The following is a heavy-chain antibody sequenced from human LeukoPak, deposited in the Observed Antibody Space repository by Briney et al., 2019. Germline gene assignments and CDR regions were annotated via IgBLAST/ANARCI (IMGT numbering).Heavy chain of an antibody. V-gene: IGHV4-61*02. CDR1: GASVTSGNYY. CDR2: IYTIGAA. CDR3: ARETPGY. J-gene: IGHJ4*02. Sequence: TLSLTCSLSGASVTSGNYYWNWIRQTAGKGLEWIGRIYTIGAASYNRSLKSRVTISIDASKSQFSLTLSSVTAADTAVYYCARETPGYWGQGILVTVSS.